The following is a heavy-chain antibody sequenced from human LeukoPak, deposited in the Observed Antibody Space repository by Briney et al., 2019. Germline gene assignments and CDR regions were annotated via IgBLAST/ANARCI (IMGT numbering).Heavy chain of an antibody. D-gene: IGHD6-6*01. J-gene: IGHJ4*02. V-gene: IGHV1-2*02. CDR1: GYTFTDYY. CDR2: INPNSGGT. CDR3: ARARWQLVPYFDS. Sequence: ASVKASCKASGYTFTDYYMHWVRQAPGQGLEWMGWINPNSGGTNFAQKFQGRAAMPSDTSIRTAHLELGRLRSDDTAVYFCARARWQLVPYFDSWGQGTLVTVSS.